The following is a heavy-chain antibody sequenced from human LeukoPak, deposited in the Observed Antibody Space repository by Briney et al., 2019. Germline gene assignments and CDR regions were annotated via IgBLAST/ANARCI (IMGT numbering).Heavy chain of an antibody. J-gene: IGHJ4*02. CDR3: ARASWVSDPDAVR. CDR1: GISFRNYA. V-gene: IGHV3-23*01. Sequence: GRSLRLSCVAYGISFRNYAMSWVRQAPARGPEWVSSLRGNDETFYADSVKGRFTLSRDDSRNTVFLQLNNLRVEDTAIYYCARASWVSDPDAVRWGQGTQVTVSS. D-gene: IGHD3-10*01. CDR2: LRGNDET.